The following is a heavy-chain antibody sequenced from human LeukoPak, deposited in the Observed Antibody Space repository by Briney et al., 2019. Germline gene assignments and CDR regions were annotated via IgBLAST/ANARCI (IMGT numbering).Heavy chain of an antibody. CDR2: ISGSGGST. V-gene: IGHV3-23*01. D-gene: IGHD3-22*01. J-gene: IGHJ4*02. CDR1: GFTFSSYA. Sequence: PGGSLRLSCAASGFTFSSYAMSWVRQAPGKGPEWVSAISGSGGSTFYADSVKGRFTISRDNPKKILYLQMNTLRAEDTAVYYCAKAVGRYYDSSGYPFDYWGQGTLVTVSS. CDR3: AKAVGRYYDSSGYPFDY.